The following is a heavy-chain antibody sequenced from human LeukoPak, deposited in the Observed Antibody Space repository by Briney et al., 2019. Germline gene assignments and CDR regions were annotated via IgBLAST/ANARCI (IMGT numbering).Heavy chain of an antibody. CDR3: TRGPTQWLYYGMDV. V-gene: IGHV3-49*04. J-gene: IGHJ6*02. CDR1: GFTFCDHA. CDR2: IRSKAYGGTT. D-gene: IGHD5-24*01. Sequence: PGRSLRLFCTASGFTFCDHAMSWGRQAPGKGVEGGGFIRSKAYGGTTEYAASVKGRFTISRDDSKSIAYLQMNSLKIEDTAVYYCTRGPTQWLYYGMDVWGQGTTVTVSS.